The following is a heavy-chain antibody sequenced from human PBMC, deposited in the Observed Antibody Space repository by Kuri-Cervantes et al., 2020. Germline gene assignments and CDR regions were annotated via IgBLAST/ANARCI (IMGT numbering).Heavy chain of an antibody. CDR3: ARAPQDYYNFWSGAPRYFDL. V-gene: IGHV4-34*01. Sequence: SETLSLTCAVYGGSFSGYYWSWIRQPPGKGLEWIGEINHSGRTNYNPSLKSRVTISVDTSKTQFSLKLSSVTAADTAVYYCARAPQDYYNFWSGAPRYFDLWGRGSPVTVSS. J-gene: IGHJ2*01. CDR2: INHSGRT. CDR1: GGSFSGYY. D-gene: IGHD3-3*01.